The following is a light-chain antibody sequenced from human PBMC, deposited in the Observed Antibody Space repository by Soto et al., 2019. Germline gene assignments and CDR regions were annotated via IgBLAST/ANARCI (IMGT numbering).Light chain of an antibody. CDR2: GAS. CDR3: HHYGSTLLP. CDR1: QSIGSN. Sequence: EIVMTQSPSTLSVSPGERATLSCRASQSIGSNLAWYQQKPGQAPRLLIYGASKRTTGVPDRFSGSGSDTEFTLIISRLEPEDFAVYYCHHYGSTLLPFGGGTKVDIK. J-gene: IGKJ4*01. V-gene: IGKV3D-15*01.